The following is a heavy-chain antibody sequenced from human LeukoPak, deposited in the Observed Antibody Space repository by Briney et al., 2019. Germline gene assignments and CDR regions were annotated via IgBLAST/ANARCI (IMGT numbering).Heavy chain of an antibody. CDR2: IYSGGST. D-gene: IGHD6-13*01. V-gene: IGHV3-66*01. Sequence: GGSLRLSCAASGFTVSSNYMSWVRQAPGKGLEWVSVIYSGGSTYYADSVKGRFTISRDNSKNTLYLQMNSLRAEDTAVYYCARGYSSSWPFDYWGQGTLSPSPQ. J-gene: IGHJ4*02. CDR1: GFTVSSNY. CDR3: ARGYSSSWPFDY.